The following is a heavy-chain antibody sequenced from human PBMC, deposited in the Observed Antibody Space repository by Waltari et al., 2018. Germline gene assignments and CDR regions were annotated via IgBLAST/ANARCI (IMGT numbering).Heavy chain of an antibody. CDR2: ISHSGDT. CDR1: GESLSSRAW. CDR3: ARARYFGLLFAWFDP. Sequence: QVQLQESGPGLVKSSETLSLTCTVSGESLSSRAWWTWVRQSPGKGLEWIGEISHSGDTDYHPSLKGRVTISADRSRNQFSQNLNSVTAADTAVYYCARARYFGLLFAWFDPWGQGTLVTVSS. D-gene: IGHD2-21*02. J-gene: IGHJ5*02. V-gene: IGHV4-4*02.